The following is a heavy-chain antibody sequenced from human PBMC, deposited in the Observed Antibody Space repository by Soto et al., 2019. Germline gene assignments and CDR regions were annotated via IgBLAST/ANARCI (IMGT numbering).Heavy chain of an antibody. Sequence: QVQLQQWGAGLVQPSETLSLSCAVYGQSFSGDSWAWIRQPPGKGLEWIGEINESGSTYYNPSLKSRVTISTDTSKNQFSLKLSSVSAADTAAYFCARGSGIVALPGELADVNYDLWGQGTLVNVSS. CDR3: ARGSGIVALPGELADVNYDL. CDR1: GQSFSGDS. J-gene: IGHJ4*02. D-gene: IGHD2-21*01. CDR2: INESGST. V-gene: IGHV4-34*01.